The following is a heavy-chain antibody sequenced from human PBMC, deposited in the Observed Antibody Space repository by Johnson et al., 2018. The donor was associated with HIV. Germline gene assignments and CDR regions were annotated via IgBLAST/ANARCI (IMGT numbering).Heavy chain of an antibody. CDR3: CYGSGTYDGPAFVI. CDR1: GFTVSSNY. V-gene: IGHV3-30*03. Sequence: VQLVESGGGLVQPGGSLRLSCAASGFTVSSNYMSWVRQAPGKGLEWVAVISDDGSNKYYADSMKGRFTISRDNSKNTLYLQMNSLIPEDTAVYYCCYGSGTYDGPAFVIWGQGTVVIVSS. J-gene: IGHJ3*02. D-gene: IGHD3-10*01. CDR2: ISDDGSNK.